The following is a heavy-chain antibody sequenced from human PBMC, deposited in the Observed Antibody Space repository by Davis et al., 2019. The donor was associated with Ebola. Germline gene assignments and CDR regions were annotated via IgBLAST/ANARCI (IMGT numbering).Heavy chain of an antibody. CDR3: ARGDYYDSSAHGGYYGMDV. J-gene: IGHJ6*02. Sequence: ASVKVSCKASGYTFTSYDINWVRQATGQGLEWMGWMNPNSGNTGYAQKFQGRVTMTRNTSISTAYMELSSLRSEDTAVYYCARGDYYDSSAHGGYYGMDVWGQGTTVTVSS. V-gene: IGHV1-8*01. CDR1: GYTFTSYD. CDR2: MNPNSGNT. D-gene: IGHD3-22*01.